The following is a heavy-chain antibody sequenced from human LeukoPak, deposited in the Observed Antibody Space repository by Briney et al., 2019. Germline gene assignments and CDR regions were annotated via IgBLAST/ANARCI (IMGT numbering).Heavy chain of an antibody. CDR1: GFTVSNNY. V-gene: IGHV3-66*01. CDR2: IYSGGDT. D-gene: IGHD4/OR15-4a*01. Sequence: GGSLRLSCAASGFTVSNNYMNWVRQAPGKGLEWVPLIYSGGDTHYADSVKGRFTISRDSSKNTLYLQMNSLRAEDTAVYYCARDPPAVRTNTYAWGQGTLVAVSS. J-gene: IGHJ5*02. CDR3: ARDPPAVRTNTYA.